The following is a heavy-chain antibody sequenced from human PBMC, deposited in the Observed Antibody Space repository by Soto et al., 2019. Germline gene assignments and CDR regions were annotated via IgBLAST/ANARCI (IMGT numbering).Heavy chain of an antibody. V-gene: IGHV3-9*01. J-gene: IGHJ4*02. D-gene: IGHD2-2*01. CDR2: ISWNISAI. Sequence: QLVESGGGVVQPGGSLRLSCAASGFTFEDYSMHWVRQVPGKGLEWVSGISWNISAIGYADAVKGRFTISRNNAKNPMYLQMDSLTAADTALFYCAKGFSRYFDSWGQGVLVTVSA. CDR1: GFTFEDYS. CDR3: AKGFSRYFDS.